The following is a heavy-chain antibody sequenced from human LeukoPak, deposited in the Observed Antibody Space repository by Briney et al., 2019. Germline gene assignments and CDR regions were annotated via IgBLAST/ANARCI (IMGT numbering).Heavy chain of an antibody. CDR1: GGSISSSSYY. CDR3: AAAFDY. Sequence: SETLSLTCTVSGGSISSSSYYWGWIRQSPGKGLEWIGNTYYGGNTYYNPSLKSRVTISVDTSKNQFSLELNSVTAADTAVYYCAAAFDYWGQGTLVTVSS. V-gene: IGHV4-39*01. D-gene: IGHD6-25*01. CDR2: TYYGGNT. J-gene: IGHJ4*02.